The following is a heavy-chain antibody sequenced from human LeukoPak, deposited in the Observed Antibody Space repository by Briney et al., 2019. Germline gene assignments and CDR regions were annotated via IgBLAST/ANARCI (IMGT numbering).Heavy chain of an antibody. CDR1: GFTFSSYG. J-gene: IGHJ6*02. V-gene: IGHV3-33*01. D-gene: IGHD4-11*01. CDR3: ARNSQSYAMDV. Sequence: GGSLRLSCAASGFTFSSYGMHWVRQAPGKGLEWVAIIWYDGSNKYYADSVKGRFTISRDRSKNTLYLQMNSLRAEDMAVYYCARNSQSYAMDVWGQGTTVTVSS. CDR2: IWYDGSNK.